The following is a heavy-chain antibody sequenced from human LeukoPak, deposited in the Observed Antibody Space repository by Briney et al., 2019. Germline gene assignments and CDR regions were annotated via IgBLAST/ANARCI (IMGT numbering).Heavy chain of an antibody. Sequence: SETLSLTCAVYGGTFSGYYWSWIRQPPGKGLKWIGEINHSGSTNYNPSLKSRVTISVDTSKNQFSLKLSSVTAADTAVYYCAREGGYSGYDYWDYWGQGTLVTVSS. D-gene: IGHD5-12*01. CDR3: AREGGYSGYDYWDY. CDR1: GGTFSGYY. V-gene: IGHV4-34*01. J-gene: IGHJ4*02. CDR2: INHSGST.